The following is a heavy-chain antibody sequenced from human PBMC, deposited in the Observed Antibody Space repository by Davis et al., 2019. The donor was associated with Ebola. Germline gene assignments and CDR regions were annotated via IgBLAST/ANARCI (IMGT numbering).Heavy chain of an antibody. CDR2: IYTGGTSYYA. Sequence: GGSLRLSCAASGFTVNTNYMTWVRQAPGKGLEWVSIIYTGGTSYYAHYADFVKGRFTISRDNSKNTLYLQMDSLRVEDTAVYYCARDQRGHGVDVWGQGTTVTVSS. CDR1: GFTVNTNY. V-gene: IGHV3-53*01. CDR3: ARDQRGHGVDV. J-gene: IGHJ6*02.